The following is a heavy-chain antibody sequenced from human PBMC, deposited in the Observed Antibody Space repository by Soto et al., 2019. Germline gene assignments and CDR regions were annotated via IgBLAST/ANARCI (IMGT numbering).Heavy chain of an antibody. Sequence: SETLSLTCTMSGGSINNYYWNWIRQPPGKGLEWIGNIYYSGSTNHNPSLKSRVTISIDTSKEEFSLNLNSVAAADTAVYYCAVSTGSSQYYFDSVGQGALVTVSS. CDR1: GGSINNYY. CDR3: AVSTGSSQYYFDS. D-gene: IGHD3-22*01. V-gene: IGHV4-59*03. CDR2: IYYSGST. J-gene: IGHJ4*02.